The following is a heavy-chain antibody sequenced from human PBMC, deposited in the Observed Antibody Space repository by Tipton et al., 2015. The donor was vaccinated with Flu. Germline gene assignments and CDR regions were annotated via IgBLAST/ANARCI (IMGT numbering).Heavy chain of an antibody. J-gene: IGHJ4*02. CDR3: ARESRGAWGYYFDF. V-gene: IGHV4-59*01. D-gene: IGHD2-21*02. Sequence: TLSLTCTVSGGSISSYYWSWIRQPPGKGLEWIGYIYDSASTNYNPSLKSRVTISVDTSKKQFSLKFGSVTAADTAVYYCARESRGAWGYYFDFWGQGTLVTVSS. CDR2: IYDSAST. CDR1: GGSISSYY.